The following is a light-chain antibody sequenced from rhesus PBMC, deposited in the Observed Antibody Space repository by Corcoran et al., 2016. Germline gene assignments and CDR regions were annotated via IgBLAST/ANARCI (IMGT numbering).Light chain of an antibody. CDR3: QHGYGTPWA. Sequence: DIQMTQSPSSLSASVGDRVTITCRASENVNNFLTWYQQKPGKAPKLLIYKASTLHSGVPSRFSGIGSGTDYTFTIGSLQPEDVATYYCQHGYGTPWAFGQGTKVEIK. CDR1: ENVNNF. CDR2: KAS. J-gene: IGKJ1*01. V-gene: IGKV1-74*01.